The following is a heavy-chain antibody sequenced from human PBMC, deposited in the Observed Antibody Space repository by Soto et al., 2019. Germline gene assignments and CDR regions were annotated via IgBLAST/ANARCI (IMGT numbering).Heavy chain of an antibody. CDR2: IYYSGST. CDR3: ARVRIAAAATHWFDP. V-gene: IGHV4-31*03. CDR1: DGSISSGGYY. J-gene: IGHJ5*02. D-gene: IGHD6-13*01. Sequence: TLRLTCTVADGSISSGGYYWSWKKKHPGKGLEWIGYIYYSGSTYNNPSLKSRVTISVDTSKNQFSLKLSSVTAADTAVYYCARVRIAAAATHWFDPWGQRTLVTVSS.